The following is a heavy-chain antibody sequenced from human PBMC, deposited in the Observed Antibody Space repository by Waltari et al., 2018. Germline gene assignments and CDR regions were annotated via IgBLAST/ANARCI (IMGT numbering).Heavy chain of an antibody. V-gene: IGHV4-34*01. CDR2: INHSGRT. CDR3: ARGPDYGMDV. Sequence: QVQLQQWGAGLLKPSDTLSLTCAVYGVSFIGYYWSWIRQPPGKGLEWIGEINHSGRTNYNPSLKSRVTISVDTSKNQFSLKLSSVTAADTAVYYCARGPDYGMDVWGQGTTVTVSS. CDR1: GVSFIGYY. J-gene: IGHJ6*02.